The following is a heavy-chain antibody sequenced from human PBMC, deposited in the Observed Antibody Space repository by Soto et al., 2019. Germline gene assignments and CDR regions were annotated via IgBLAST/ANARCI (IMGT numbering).Heavy chain of an antibody. Sequence: PSETLSLTCAVSGYSISSGYYWGWIRQPPGKGLEWIGSIHHSGSTYFNPSLKSRVTISVDTSKNQFSMKLSSVTPADTAVYYCARDGVPTNSDYWRQGTLVTVSS. J-gene: IGHJ4*02. D-gene: IGHD2-2*01. CDR3: ARDGVPTNSDY. V-gene: IGHV4-38-2*02. CDR2: IHHSGST. CDR1: GYSISSGYY.